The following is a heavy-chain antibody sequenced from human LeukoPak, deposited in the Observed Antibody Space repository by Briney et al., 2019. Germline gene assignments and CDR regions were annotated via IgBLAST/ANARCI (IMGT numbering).Heavy chain of an antibody. Sequence: GGSLRLSCAASGFGVSGYYMSWVRQAPGKGLEWLSVVFSDGSTFYADSVKGRFSSSRHKSNNTLDLQMNSLRPDDTALYYCARAVGEGWVDYWGQGTLVTVSS. CDR2: VFSDGST. V-gene: IGHV3-53*04. CDR1: GFGVSGYY. CDR3: ARAVGEGWVDY. J-gene: IGHJ4*02. D-gene: IGHD3-16*01.